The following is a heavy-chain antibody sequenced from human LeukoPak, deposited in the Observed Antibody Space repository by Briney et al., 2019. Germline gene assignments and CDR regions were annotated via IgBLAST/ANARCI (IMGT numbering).Heavy chain of an antibody. CDR2: ISSSSNYI. CDR3: ALIVYGDYGLDY. V-gene: IGHV3-21*04. CDR1: GFTFSTYS. D-gene: IGHD4-17*01. Sequence: GGSLRLSCAASGFTFSTYSMNWVRQAPGKGLEWVSSISSSSNYIYYADSMKGRFTISRDNAKNSLYLQMNSLRVEDTAVYYCALIVYGDYGLDYWGQGTLVTVSS. J-gene: IGHJ4*02.